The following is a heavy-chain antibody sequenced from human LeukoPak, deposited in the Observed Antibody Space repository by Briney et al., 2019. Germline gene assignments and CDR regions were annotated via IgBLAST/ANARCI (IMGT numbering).Heavy chain of an antibody. CDR3: ARGQPTTIFGVVITFDY. CDR2: ISSSSSYI. V-gene: IGHV3-21*01. CDR1: GFTFSSYS. D-gene: IGHD3-3*01. Sequence: GGSLRLSCAASGFTFSSYSMNWVRQAPGKGLEWVSSISSSSSYIYYADSVKGRFTISRDNAKNSLYLQMNSLRAEDTAVYYCARGQPTTIFGVVITFDYWGQGTLVTVSS. J-gene: IGHJ4*02.